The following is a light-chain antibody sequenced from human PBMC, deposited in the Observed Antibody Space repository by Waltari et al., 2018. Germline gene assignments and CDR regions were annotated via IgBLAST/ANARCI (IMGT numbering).Light chain of an antibody. CDR3: QQYDGEVVT. CDR1: QSVTSIS. CDR2: GTS. J-gene: IGKJ4*01. Sequence: DIVLTLSPGTLSLSPGERATLSCRASQSVTSISLTGYRKKVGQAPRLLIYGTSSRATGIPDRFSGSGSGTEFTLTNSRLEPEDFAVYYCQQYDGEVVTFGGGTKVEI. V-gene: IGKV3-20*01.